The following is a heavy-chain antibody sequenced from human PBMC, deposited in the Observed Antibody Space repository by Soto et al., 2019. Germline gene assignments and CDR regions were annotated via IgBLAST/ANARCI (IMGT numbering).Heavy chain of an antibody. Sequence: SETLSLTCAVYGGSFSGYYWSWIRQPPGKGLEWIGEINHSGSTNYNPSLKSRVTISVDTSKNQFSLKLSSVTAADTAVYYCARGRWELPAGGFDPWGQGTLVTVSS. J-gene: IGHJ5*02. CDR1: GGSFSGYY. CDR3: ARGRWELPAGGFDP. CDR2: INHSGST. D-gene: IGHD1-26*01. V-gene: IGHV4-34*01.